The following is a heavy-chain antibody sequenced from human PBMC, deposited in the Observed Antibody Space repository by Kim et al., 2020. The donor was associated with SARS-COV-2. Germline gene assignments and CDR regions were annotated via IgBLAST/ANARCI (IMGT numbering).Heavy chain of an antibody. J-gene: IGHJ4*02. CDR3: AKDIFDY. V-gene: IGHV3-30*02. CDR2: DGNKK. Sequence: DGNKKYYADSGRGRFTISKENSKNTLYLQMNSLRLEDTAVYYCAKDIFDYWGQGTLVTVSS.